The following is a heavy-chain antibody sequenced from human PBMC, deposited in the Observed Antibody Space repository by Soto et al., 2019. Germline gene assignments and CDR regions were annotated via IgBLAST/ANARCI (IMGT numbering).Heavy chain of an antibody. CDR2: IYSAGST. D-gene: IGHD5-18*01. V-gene: IGHV3-53*01. CDR1: GLTVSSSY. J-gene: IGHJ4*02. Sequence: PGGSLRLSCAASGLTVSSSYMSWVRQAPGKGLQWVSVIYSAGSTYYANSVKGRFTISRDISTNMVYLQMSSLTDEDTAVYYFARAREPGYSSAIFFDIWGQGALVTVSS. CDR3: ARAREPGYSSAIFFDI.